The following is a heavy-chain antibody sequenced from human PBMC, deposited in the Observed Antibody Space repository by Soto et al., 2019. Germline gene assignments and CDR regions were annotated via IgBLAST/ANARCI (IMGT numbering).Heavy chain of an antibody. CDR1: SGPDRSHN. CDR2: VYYTGDT. J-gene: IGHJ6*02. V-gene: IGHV4-59*08. D-gene: IGHD4-17*01. CDR3: VRQGIDYLHGLVDV. Sequence: QVQLQQSGPRLVKPSETLSLTCTVSSGPDRSHNWGWIRQPPGRGLEWIGYVYYTGDTPYNPSLRSRVSISADPSTNDISLTLSSVTAADPAVYYCVRQGIDYLHGLVDVWGQGTTVSVSS.